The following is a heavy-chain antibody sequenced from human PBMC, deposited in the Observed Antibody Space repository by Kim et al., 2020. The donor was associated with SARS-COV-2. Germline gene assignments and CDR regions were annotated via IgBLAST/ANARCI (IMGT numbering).Heavy chain of an antibody. V-gene: IGHV3-30*18. CDR2: ISYDGSNK. CDR3: AKDLGSSGWYQIYYYYYG. D-gene: IGHD6-19*01. J-gene: IGHJ6*01. Sequence: GGSLRLSCAASGFTFSSYGMHWVRQAPGKGLEWVAVISYDGSNKYYADSVKGRFTISRDNSKNTLYLQMNSLRAEDSAVYYCAKDLGSSGWYQIYYYYYG. CDR1: GFTFSSYG.